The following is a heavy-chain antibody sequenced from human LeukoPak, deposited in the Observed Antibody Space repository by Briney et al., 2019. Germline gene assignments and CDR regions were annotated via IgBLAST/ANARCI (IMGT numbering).Heavy chain of an antibody. CDR2: IYYSGST. CDR3: ARIYDFWSVSIYYFDY. Sequence: SETLSLTCTVSGDSISNYQWSWIRQSPGKGLEWIGNIYYSGSTNYNPSLKSRVTISVDRSKNQFSLKLSSVTAADTAVYYCARIYDFWSVSIYYFDYWGQGTLVTVSS. V-gene: IGHV4-59*12. CDR1: GDSISNYQ. J-gene: IGHJ4*02. D-gene: IGHD3-3*01.